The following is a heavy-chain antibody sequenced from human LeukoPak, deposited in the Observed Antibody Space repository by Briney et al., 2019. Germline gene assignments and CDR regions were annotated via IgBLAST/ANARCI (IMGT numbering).Heavy chain of an antibody. Sequence: SETLSLTCTVSGVSISSSSYYWGWIRQPPGKGLEWIGSIYYSGSTYYNPSLKSRVTISVDTSKNQFSLKLSSVTAADTAVYYCARHNYDFWSGYYMFDYWGQGTLVTVSS. CDR1: GVSISSSSYY. V-gene: IGHV4-39*01. CDR3: ARHNYDFWSGYYMFDY. CDR2: IYYSGST. D-gene: IGHD3-3*01. J-gene: IGHJ4*02.